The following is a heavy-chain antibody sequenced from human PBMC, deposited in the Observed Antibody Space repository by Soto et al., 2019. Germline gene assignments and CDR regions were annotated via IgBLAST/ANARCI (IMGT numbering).Heavy chain of an antibody. J-gene: IGHJ4*02. Sequence: SLRLSCAASGFTFSSYAMSWVRQAPGKGLEWVSAISGSGGSTYYADSVKGRFTISRDNSKNTLYLQMNSLRAEDTAVYYCAKDRTYGYGTGTDFDYWGQGTLVTVSS. CDR2: ISGSGGST. V-gene: IGHV3-23*01. CDR3: AKDRTYGYGTGTDFDY. CDR1: GFTFSSYA. D-gene: IGHD1-7*01.